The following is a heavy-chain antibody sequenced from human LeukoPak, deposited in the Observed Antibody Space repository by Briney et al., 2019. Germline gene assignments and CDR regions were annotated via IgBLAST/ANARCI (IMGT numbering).Heavy chain of an antibody. CDR1: EFTFSLYA. CDR3: ARDLQRYCSSTSCYRIDY. CDR2: ISYDGSNK. V-gene: IGHV3-30-3*01. D-gene: IGHD2-2*01. Sequence: GGSLRLSCAASEFTFSLYAMHWVRQAPGKGLQWVAVISYDGSNKYYADSVKGRFTISRDNSKNTLYLQMNSLRAEDTAVYYCARDLQRYCSSTSCYRIDYWGQGTLVTVSS. J-gene: IGHJ4*02.